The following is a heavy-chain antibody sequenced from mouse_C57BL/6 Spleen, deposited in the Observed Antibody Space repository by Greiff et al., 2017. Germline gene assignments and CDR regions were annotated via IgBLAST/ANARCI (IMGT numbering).Heavy chain of an antibody. CDR3: VRGGWEAMDY. D-gene: IGHD3-3*01. J-gene: IGHJ4*01. V-gene: IGHV10-1*01. CDR2: ISSKSNNYAT. Sequence: EVMLVESGGGLVQPKGSLKLSCAASGFSFNTYAMNWVRPAPGQGLEWVARISSKSNNYATYYADSVKDRFTISRDDSESMLYLQMNNLKTVETAVYYCVRGGWEAMDYWGQGTSVTVSS. CDR1: GFSFNTYA.